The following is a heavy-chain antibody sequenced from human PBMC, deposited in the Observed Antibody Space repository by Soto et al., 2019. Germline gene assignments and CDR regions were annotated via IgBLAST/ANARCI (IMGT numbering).Heavy chain of an antibody. V-gene: IGHV3-48*03. D-gene: IGHD6-6*01. CDR1: GFTFGTYE. Sequence: EVQLVESGGSLVQPGGSLRLSCAASGFTFGTYEMNWVRQAPGKGLEWVSYISRSGSTIYYADSVKGRFTISRDNAKNSLYLQLNSLRAEDTAVYYCSRDPSLSSSSYLSYYSGMDVWGQGTTVTVSS. CDR3: SRDPSLSSSSYLSYYSGMDV. CDR2: ISRSGSTI. J-gene: IGHJ6*02.